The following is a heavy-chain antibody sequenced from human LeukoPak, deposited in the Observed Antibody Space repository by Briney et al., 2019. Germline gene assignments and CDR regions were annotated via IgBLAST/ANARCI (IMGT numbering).Heavy chain of an antibody. J-gene: IGHJ4*02. D-gene: IGHD5-24*01. CDR3: ARAPRDGYNSDYFDY. Sequence: GGSLRLSFAASGFPVSSNYMSWVRPAPGKGLGGVSVIYSGGSTYYADSVKGRFTISRDNSKNTLYLQMNSLRAEDTAVYYCARAPRDGYNSDYFDYWGQGTLVTVSS. V-gene: IGHV3-66*02. CDR1: GFPVSSNY. CDR2: IYSGGST.